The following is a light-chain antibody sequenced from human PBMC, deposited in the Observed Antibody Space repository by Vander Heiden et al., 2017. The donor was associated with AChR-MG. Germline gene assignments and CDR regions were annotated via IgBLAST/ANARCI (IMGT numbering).Light chain of an antibody. V-gene: IGLV1-40*01. CDR3: QSYDSSLSGDVV. J-gene: IGLJ2*01. CDR2: GNS. CDR1: SSNIGAGYD. Sequence: QSVLTQPPSVSGAPGQSVTIACTGRSSNIGAGYDVHWYQQLPETAPKPLIYGNSNRPSGVPDRFSGSKSGTSASMAITGLQAEDEADYYCQSYDSSLSGDVVFGGGTKLTVL.